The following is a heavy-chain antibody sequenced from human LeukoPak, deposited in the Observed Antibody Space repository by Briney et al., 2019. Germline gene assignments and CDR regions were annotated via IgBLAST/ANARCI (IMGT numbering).Heavy chain of an antibody. CDR3: ARGAPIRVAVAATFDP. CDR1: GYTFTIYT. V-gene: IGHV1-3*01. Sequence: GASVKVSCKASGYTFTIYTIHWVRQAPGQRLEWMGWINAANGNTQYSQKFQGRVTITRDTSASTAYMELSSLRSEDTAVYYCARGAPIRVAVAATFDPWGQGTLVTVPS. CDR2: INAANGNT. D-gene: IGHD6-19*01. J-gene: IGHJ5*02.